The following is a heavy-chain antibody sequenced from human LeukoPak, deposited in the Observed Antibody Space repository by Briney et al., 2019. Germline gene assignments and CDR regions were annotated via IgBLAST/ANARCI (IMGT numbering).Heavy chain of an antibody. Sequence: ASVKVSCKASGYTFTGYYMHWVRQAPGQGLEWMGRINPNSGGTNYAQKFQGRVTMTRDTSISTAYMELSRLRSDDKAVYYCARVRGRGRELLDDYWGQGTLVTVSS. V-gene: IGHV1-2*06. J-gene: IGHJ4*02. CDR3: ARVRGRGRELLDDY. D-gene: IGHD1-26*01. CDR1: GYTFTGYY. CDR2: INPNSGGT.